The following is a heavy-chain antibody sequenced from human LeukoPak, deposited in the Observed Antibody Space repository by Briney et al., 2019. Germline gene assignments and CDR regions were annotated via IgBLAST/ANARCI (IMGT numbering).Heavy chain of an antibody. CDR1: GFTFSSYW. CDR2: IKQDGSKK. J-gene: IGHJ4*02. D-gene: IGHD5-24*01. V-gene: IGHV3-7*04. Sequence: GGSLRLSCAASGFTFSSYWMTWVRQAPGKGLEWVANIKQDGSKKSYVDSVRGRFTISRDNAKNSLYLQMNSLRAEDTAIYYCTRVGYIDEGIDYWGQGTLVTVSS. CDR3: TRVGYIDEGIDY.